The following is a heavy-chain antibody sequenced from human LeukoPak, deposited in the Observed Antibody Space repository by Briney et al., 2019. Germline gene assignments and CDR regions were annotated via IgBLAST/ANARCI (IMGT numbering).Heavy chain of an antibody. CDR1: GGSFSGYY. CDR2: ISGSGDST. D-gene: IGHD1-26*01. CDR3: AKDPSRYSGSYFPSGAFGI. Sequence: ETLSLTCAVYGGSFSGYYWSWVRQAPGKGLEWVSAISGSGDSTYYADSVKGRFTISRDNSKNTLYLQMNSLRAEDTAVYYCAKDPSRYSGSYFPSGAFGIWGQGTMVTVSS. V-gene: IGHV3-23*01. J-gene: IGHJ3*02.